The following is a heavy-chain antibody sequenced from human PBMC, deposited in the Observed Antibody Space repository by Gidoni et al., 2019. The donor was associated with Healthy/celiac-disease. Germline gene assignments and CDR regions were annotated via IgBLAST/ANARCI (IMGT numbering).Heavy chain of an antibody. V-gene: IGHV3-48*02. J-gene: IGHJ4*02. CDR1: GLTFSSYS. Sequence: EVQLVESGGGLVQPGGSLRLSGAASGLTFSSYSMNWVRQAPGKGLEWVSYISSSSSTIYYADSVKGRFTISRDNAKNSLYLQMNSLRDEDTAVYYCARDRGFLEWLSLFDYWGQGTLVTVSS. D-gene: IGHD3-3*01. CDR2: ISSSSSTI. CDR3: ARDRGFLEWLSLFDY.